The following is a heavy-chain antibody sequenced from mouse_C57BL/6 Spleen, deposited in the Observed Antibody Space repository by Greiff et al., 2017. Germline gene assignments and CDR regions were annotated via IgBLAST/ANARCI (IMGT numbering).Heavy chain of an antibody. V-gene: IGHV1-15*01. Sequence: LVESGAELVRPGASVTLSCKASGYTFTDYEMHWVKQTPVHGLEWIGAIDPETGGTAYNQKFKSKAILTADKSSSTAYMELRSLTSEDSAVYYCTRNYFDYWGQGTTLTVSS. CDR1: GYTFTDYE. CDR2: IDPETGGT. CDR3: TRNYFDY. J-gene: IGHJ2*01.